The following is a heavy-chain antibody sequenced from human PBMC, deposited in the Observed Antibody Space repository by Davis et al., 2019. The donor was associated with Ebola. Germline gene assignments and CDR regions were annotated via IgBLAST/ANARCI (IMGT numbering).Heavy chain of an antibody. V-gene: IGHV4-34*01. CDR3: ARGPRVVVPAAVRASSPV. CDR2: INHSVTT. Sequence: SETLSLTCAVYGASFTGYYWSWIRQPPGKGLEWIGEINHSVTTNYNPSLKSRVTISVDTSKNQFSLKLSSVTAADTAVYYCARGPRVVVPAAVRASSPVWGQGTTVTVSS. CDR1: GASFTGYY. D-gene: IGHD2-2*01. J-gene: IGHJ6*02.